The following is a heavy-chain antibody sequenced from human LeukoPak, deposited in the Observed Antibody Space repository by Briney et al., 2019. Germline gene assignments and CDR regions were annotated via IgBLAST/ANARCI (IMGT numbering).Heavy chain of an antibody. CDR1: GGSISSYY. Sequence: PSETLSLTCTVSGGSISSYYWSWIRQPPGKGLEWIAYIYYSGSTNYYPSLKSRVTISVDTSKNQFSLKLSSMTAADTAVYYCARVRPNWGSPYDTFDIWGQGTMVTVSS. CDR3: ARVRPNWGSPYDTFDI. V-gene: IGHV4-59*01. D-gene: IGHD7-27*01. J-gene: IGHJ3*02. CDR2: IYYSGST.